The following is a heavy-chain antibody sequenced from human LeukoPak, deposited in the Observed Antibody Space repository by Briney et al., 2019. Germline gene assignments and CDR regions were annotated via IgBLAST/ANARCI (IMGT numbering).Heavy chain of an antibody. J-gene: IGHJ2*01. D-gene: IGHD3-10*01. CDR2: IYYSGST. Sequence: SETLSLTCTVSGGSISSSSYYWGWIRQPPGKGLEWIGSIYYSGSTYYNPSLKSRVTISVDTSKNQFSLKLSSVTAADTAVYYCARRVRDPGLRYFDLWGRGTLVTVSS. CDR3: ARRVRDPGLRYFDL. CDR1: GGSISSSSYY. V-gene: IGHV4-39*01.